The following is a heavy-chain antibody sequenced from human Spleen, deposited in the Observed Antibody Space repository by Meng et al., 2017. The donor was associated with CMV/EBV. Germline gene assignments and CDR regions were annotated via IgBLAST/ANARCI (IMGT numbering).Heavy chain of an antibody. CDR3: ARDPRLNGMDV. V-gene: IGHV4-34*01. D-gene: IGHD1-1*01. J-gene: IGHJ6*02. CDR1: GGSFSAYY. Sequence: SETLSLTCAVYGGSFSAYYWGWIRQPPGKGLEWIASIYFLGSSYYNPSLKRRVTISVDTSKNQFSLKLNSVTAADTAVYYCARDPRLNGMDVWGQGTTVTVSS. CDR2: IYFLGSS.